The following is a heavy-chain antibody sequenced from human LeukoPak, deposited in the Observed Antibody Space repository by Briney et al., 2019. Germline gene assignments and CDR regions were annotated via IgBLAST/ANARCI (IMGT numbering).Heavy chain of an antibody. CDR2: IYYSGST. CDR3: ARGVTVAGTFCFDY. V-gene: IGHV4-31*03. Sequence: SETLSLTCTVSGGSISSGGYYWSWIRQHPGKGLEWIGCIYYSGSTYYNPSLKSRVTISVDTSKNQFSLKLSSVTAADTAVYYCARGVTVAGTFCFDYWGQGTLVTVSS. J-gene: IGHJ4*02. CDR1: GGSISSGGYY. D-gene: IGHD6-19*01.